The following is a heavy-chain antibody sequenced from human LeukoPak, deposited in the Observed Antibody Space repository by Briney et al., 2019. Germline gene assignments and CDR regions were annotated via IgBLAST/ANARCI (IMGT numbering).Heavy chain of an antibody. CDR3: ASERGYTGYDYGYFDY. CDR2: IYYDGSNK. CDR1: GLTFRNYG. D-gene: IGHD5-12*01. J-gene: IGHJ4*02. Sequence: PGGSLRLSCAASGLTFRNYGMHWVRQVPGKGLEWVAVIYYDGSNKYYADSVKGRFTISRDNSKNTLYLQMNSLRAEDTAVYYCASERGYTGYDYGYFDYWGQGTLVTVSS. V-gene: IGHV3-33*01.